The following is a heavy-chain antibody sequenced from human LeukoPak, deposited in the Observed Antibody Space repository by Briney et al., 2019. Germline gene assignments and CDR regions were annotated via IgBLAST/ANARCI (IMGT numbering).Heavy chain of an antibody. J-gene: IGHJ4*02. CDR2: ISYDGSNK. V-gene: IGHV3-30*04. CDR3: ARNRQLDY. Sequence: PGGSLRLSCAASGFTFSSYVMNWVRQAPGKGLEWVASISYDGSNKYCADSVKGRFTISRDNSKNTLYLEMNSLRAEDTAVYYCARNRQLDYWGQGTLVTVSS. D-gene: IGHD6-13*01. CDR1: GFTFSSYV.